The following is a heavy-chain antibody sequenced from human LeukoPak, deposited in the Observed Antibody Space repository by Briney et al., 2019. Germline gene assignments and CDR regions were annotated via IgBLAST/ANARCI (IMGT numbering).Heavy chain of an antibody. J-gene: IGHJ4*02. CDR1: GFTFSSCW. CDR2: IKQDGSEK. Sequence: GGSLRVSCAASGFTFSSCWMSWVRLAPGKGLEWVANIKQDGSEKYYVDSVKGRFTISRDNAKNSLYLQMNSLRAEDTAVYYCAREGKRIAAAGYWGQGTLVTVSS. V-gene: IGHV3-7*01. CDR3: AREGKRIAAAGY. D-gene: IGHD6-13*01.